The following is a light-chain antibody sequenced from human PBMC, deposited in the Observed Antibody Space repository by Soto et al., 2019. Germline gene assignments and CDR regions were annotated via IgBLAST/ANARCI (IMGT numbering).Light chain of an antibody. CDR2: GAS. Sequence: ENVLTQSPGTLSLSPGERVALSCRASQRVTSSYLAWYQQKPGQAPRLLIYGASSRATGIPARFSGSGSGTGFTLTISSLEPEDFAVYYCQQRSSWPLTFGGGTKVDIK. V-gene: IGKV3D-20*02. CDR1: QRVTSSY. CDR3: QQRSSWPLT. J-gene: IGKJ4*01.